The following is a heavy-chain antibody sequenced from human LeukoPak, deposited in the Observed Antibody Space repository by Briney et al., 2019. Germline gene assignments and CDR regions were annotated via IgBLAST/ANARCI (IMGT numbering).Heavy chain of an antibody. V-gene: IGHV4-30-2*01. CDR1: GRPLRRGGYS. Sequence: SHTLSLMCGVCGRPLRRGGYSWSWIRRPPGKGLGWYGYICHSGITYYHPSLKSRVTISVDTSKNQSSLNLSSAAAADTAVYDSARAAAGGNEFCGRGNGATVTV. J-gene: IGHJ6*03. D-gene: IGHD6-13*01. CDR3: ARAAAGGNEFCG. CDR2: ICHSGIT.